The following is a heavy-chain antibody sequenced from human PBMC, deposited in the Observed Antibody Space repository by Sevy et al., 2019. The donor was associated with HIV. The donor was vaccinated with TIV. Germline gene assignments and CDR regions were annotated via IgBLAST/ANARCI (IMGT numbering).Heavy chain of an antibody. CDR3: ARVRGTITPYCHFGMDV. J-gene: IGHJ6*02. D-gene: IGHD5-12*01. CDR1: GFNFGDYA. Sequence: GGSLRLSCTASGFNFGDYAMSWCRQAPGKGLEWIGFIRSKTYGGTTEYAASVKGRFTISRDDSYSIASLQMNSLKTEDTAVYYCARVRGTITPYCHFGMDVWGQGTTVTVSS. V-gene: IGHV3-49*03. CDR2: IRSKTYGGTT.